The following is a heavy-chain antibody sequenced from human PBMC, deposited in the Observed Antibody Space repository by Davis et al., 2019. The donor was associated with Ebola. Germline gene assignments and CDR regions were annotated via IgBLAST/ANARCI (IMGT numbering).Heavy chain of an antibody. Sequence: MPSETLSLTCTVSGGSISGYYWGWVRQPPRKGLEWIGNIYFSGNTYYNPSLRSRVLISVDTSRNQFSLKLNSVTAADTAVYYCARDPFFRSGSFDAFDIWGQGTMVTVSS. CDR2: IYFSGNT. CDR3: ARDPFFRSGSFDAFDI. D-gene: IGHD3-3*01. V-gene: IGHV4-59*12. CDR1: GGSISGYY. J-gene: IGHJ3*02.